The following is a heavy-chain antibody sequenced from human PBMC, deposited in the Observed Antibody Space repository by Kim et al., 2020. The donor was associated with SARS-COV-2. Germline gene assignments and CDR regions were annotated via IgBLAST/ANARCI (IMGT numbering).Heavy chain of an antibody. CDR3: ARGKYTYSSSWYFPDWFDP. Sequence: GGSLRLSCAASGFTFSSYSMNWVRQAPGKGLEWVSSISSSSSYIYYADSVKGRFTISRDNAKNSLYLQMNSLRAEDTAVYYCARGKYTYSSSWYFPDWFDPWGQGTLVTVSS. CDR1: GFTFSSYS. CDR2: ISSSSSYI. D-gene: IGHD6-13*01. J-gene: IGHJ5*02. V-gene: IGHV3-21*01.